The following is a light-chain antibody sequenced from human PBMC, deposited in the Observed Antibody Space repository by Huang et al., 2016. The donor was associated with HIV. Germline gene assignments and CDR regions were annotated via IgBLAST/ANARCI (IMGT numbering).Light chain of an antibody. V-gene: IGKV1-9*01. J-gene: IGKJ1*01. CDR2: AAS. Sequence: IQLTQSPSSLSASVGDRVTITCRASQGISSYLAWYQQKTGKAPKLLIYAASTLQSGVPSRFSGSGSGTDFTLTISSLQPEDFATYHCQQLNSYPPTFGQGTKVEIK. CDR3: QQLNSYPPT. CDR1: QGISSY.